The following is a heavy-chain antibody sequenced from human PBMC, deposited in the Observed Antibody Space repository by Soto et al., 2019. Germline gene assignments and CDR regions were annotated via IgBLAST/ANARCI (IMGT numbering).Heavy chain of an antibody. CDR3: ARRLRYYYYYYMDV. V-gene: IGHV3-48*01. D-gene: IGHD2-15*01. CDR2: ISSSSSTI. Sequence: GGSLRLSCAASGFTFSSYSMNWVCQAPGKGLEWVSYISSSSSTIYYADSVKGRFTISRDNAKNTLYLQMNSLRAEDTAVYYCARRLRYYYYYYMDVWGKGTMVTVSS. J-gene: IGHJ6*03. CDR1: GFTFSSYS.